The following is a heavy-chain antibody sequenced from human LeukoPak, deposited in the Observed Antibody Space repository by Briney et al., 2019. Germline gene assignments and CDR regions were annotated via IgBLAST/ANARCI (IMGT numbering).Heavy chain of an antibody. J-gene: IGHJ4*02. Sequence: GASVKVSCKASGCTFTTYYIHWVRQAPGQGLDWMGVINPSGGSTSYAQKFQGRVTMTRDTSTSTVYMELSSLRSEDTAVYYCARGPLNSGSYLLYFDYWGQGTLVTVSS. CDR2: INPSGGST. CDR1: GCTFTTYY. V-gene: IGHV1-46*01. CDR3: ARGPLNSGSYLLYFDY. D-gene: IGHD1-26*01.